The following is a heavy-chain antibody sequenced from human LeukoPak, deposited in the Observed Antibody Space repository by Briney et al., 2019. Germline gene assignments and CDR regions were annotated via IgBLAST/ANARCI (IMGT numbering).Heavy chain of an antibody. J-gene: IGHJ3*02. CDR1: GFTFSSYA. CDR3: AKDMTDDSSGYCLVGDAFDI. Sequence: GGSLRLSCAASGFTFSSYAMSWVRQAPGKGLEWVSAISGSGGSTYYADSVKGRFTISRDNSKNTLYLQMNSLRAEDTAVYYCAKDMTDDSSGYCLVGDAFDIWGQGTGVTVSS. CDR2: ISGSGGST. D-gene: IGHD3-22*01. V-gene: IGHV3-23*01.